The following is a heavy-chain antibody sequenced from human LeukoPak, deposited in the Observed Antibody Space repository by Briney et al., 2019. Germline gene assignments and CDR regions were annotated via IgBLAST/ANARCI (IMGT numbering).Heavy chain of an antibody. D-gene: IGHD2-2*01. CDR1: GYTFTTSW. CDR2: IYPGDSDT. J-gene: IGHJ4*02. Sequence: GESLKISCKGSGYTFTTSWIVWVRQMPGKGLEWMGIIYPGDSDTRYSPSFQGQVGISADKSISTAYLQWSSLRASDTAMYYCARQGTSFDDWGQGTLVTVSS. CDR3: ARQGTSFDD. V-gene: IGHV5-51*01.